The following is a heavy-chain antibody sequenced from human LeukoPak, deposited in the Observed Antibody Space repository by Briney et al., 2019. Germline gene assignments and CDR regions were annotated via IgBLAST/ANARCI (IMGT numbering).Heavy chain of an antibody. J-gene: IGHJ4*02. V-gene: IGHV3-72*01. Sequence: SGGSLRLSCEASGFTFSDHYMDWVRQAPGKGLEWVGRTRKKVNSYTTEYAASVKGRFTISRDDSKNSLYLQLNSLKTEDTAAYYCVRVVGEAFFDYWGQGTLVTVSS. D-gene: IGHD1-26*01. CDR1: GFTFSDHY. CDR2: TRKKVNSYTT. CDR3: VRVVGEAFFDY.